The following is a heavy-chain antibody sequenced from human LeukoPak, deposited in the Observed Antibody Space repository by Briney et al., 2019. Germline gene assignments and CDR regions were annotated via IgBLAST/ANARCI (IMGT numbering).Heavy chain of an antibody. CDR1: GYSISSGYY. CDR3: STEGGAFFHNSRGYYAGGYYFDY. Sequence: SETLSLTCTVSGYSISSGYYWGWIRQPPGKGLEWIGSVYHSGSTYYNPSLKSRVTISVDTSKNQFSLKMNSVTAADTAVFYCSTEGGAFFHNSRGYYAGGYYFDYWGQGTLVTGSS. V-gene: IGHV4-38-2*02. D-gene: IGHD3-22*01. CDR2: VYHSGST. J-gene: IGHJ4*02.